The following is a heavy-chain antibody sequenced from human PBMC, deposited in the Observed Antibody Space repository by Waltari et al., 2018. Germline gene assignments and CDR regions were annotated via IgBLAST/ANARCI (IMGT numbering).Heavy chain of an antibody. D-gene: IGHD1-1*01. V-gene: IGHV1-69*01. J-gene: IGHJ5*02. CDR1: RHTFTSFA. CDR2: IIPSFDKM. CDR3: ARVNWNDWFVP. Sequence: QEQLVKSGAEMKKPGSSVKISYKASRHTFTSFAINWVRQAPGQGLEWMGGIIPSFDKMTYAEKFLDRVTLTADDSTTTVFLELSRLSPDDAATYFCARVNWNDWFVPWGQGTLVTVSS.